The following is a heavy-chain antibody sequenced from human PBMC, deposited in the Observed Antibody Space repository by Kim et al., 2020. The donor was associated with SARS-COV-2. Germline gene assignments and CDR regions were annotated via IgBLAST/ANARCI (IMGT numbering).Heavy chain of an antibody. J-gene: IGHJ5*02. Sequence: GGSLRLSCAASGFTFSSYSMNWVRQAPGKGLEWVSSISSSSSYIYYADSVKGRFTISRDNAKNSLYLQMNSLRAEDTAVYYCARAGDSSSWFVGWFDPWGQGTLVTVSS. CDR1: GFTFSSYS. CDR3: ARAGDSSSWFVGWFDP. V-gene: IGHV3-21*01. D-gene: IGHD6-13*01. CDR2: ISSSSSYI.